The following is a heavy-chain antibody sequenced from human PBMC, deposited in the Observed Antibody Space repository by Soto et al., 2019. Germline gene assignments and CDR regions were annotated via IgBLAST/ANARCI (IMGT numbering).Heavy chain of an antibody. V-gene: IGHV1-46*01. CDR3: ARGGYGGNSVLSDHWYFDL. J-gene: IGHJ2*01. CDR1: GYTFTSYY. CDR2: INPSGGST. D-gene: IGHD4-17*01. Sequence: QVQLVQSGAEVKKPGASVKVSCKASGYTFTSYYMHWVRQAPGQGLEWMGIINPSGGSTSYAQKFQGRVTMTRDTSTSTVYMELSSLRSEDTAVYYCARGGYGGNSVLSDHWYFDLWGRGTLVTVSS.